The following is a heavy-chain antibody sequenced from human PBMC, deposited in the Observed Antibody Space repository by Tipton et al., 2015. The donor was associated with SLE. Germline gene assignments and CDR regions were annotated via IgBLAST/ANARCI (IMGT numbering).Heavy chain of an antibody. Sequence: SLRLSCAASGFTVSSNYMSWVRQAPGKGLEWVANIKQDGSEKYYVDSVKGRFTISRDNAKNSLYLQMNSLRAEDTAVYYCARDRGSGEAFDIWGQGTMVTVSS. V-gene: IGHV3-7*01. CDR1: GFTVSSNY. CDR3: ARDRGSGEAFDI. J-gene: IGHJ3*02. CDR2: IKQDGSEK. D-gene: IGHD1-26*01.